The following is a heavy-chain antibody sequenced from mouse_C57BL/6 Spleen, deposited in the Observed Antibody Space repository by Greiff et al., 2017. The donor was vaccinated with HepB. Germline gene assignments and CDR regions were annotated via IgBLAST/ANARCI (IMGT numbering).Heavy chain of an antibody. V-gene: IGHV5-6*01. CDR3: ASLSNYEFAY. CDR2: ISSGGSYT. J-gene: IGHJ3*01. CDR1: GFTFSSYG. D-gene: IGHD2-5*01. Sequence: EVQLVESGGDLVKPGGSLKLSCAASGFTFSSYGMSWVRQTPDKRLEWVATISSGGSYTYYPDSVKGRFTISRDNAKNTLYLQMSSLKSEDTAMYYCASLSNYEFAYWGQGTLVTVSA.